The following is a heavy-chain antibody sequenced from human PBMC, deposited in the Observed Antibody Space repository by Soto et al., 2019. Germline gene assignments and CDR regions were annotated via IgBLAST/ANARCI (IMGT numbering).Heavy chain of an antibody. V-gene: IGHV3-33*01. CDR3: ARDRYSGSYAGMDV. J-gene: IGHJ6*02. D-gene: IGHD1-26*01. Sequence: QVQLVESGGGVVQPGRSLRLSCAASGFTFSSYGMHWVRQAPGKGLEWVAVIWYDGSNKYYADSVKGRFTISRDNSKNPLYLQMNSLRAEDTAVYYCARDRYSGSYAGMDVWGQGTTVTVSS. CDR1: GFTFSSYG. CDR2: IWYDGSNK.